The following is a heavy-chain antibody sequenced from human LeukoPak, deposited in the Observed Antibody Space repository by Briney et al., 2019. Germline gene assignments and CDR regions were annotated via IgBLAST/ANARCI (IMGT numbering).Heavy chain of an antibody. V-gene: IGHV3-30*18. CDR2: ISYDGSNK. D-gene: IGHD3-22*01. CDR3: AKDLNYDSSGYYYEDAFDI. CDR1: GFTFSSYD. Sequence: PGRSLRLSCAASGFTFSSYDMHWVRQAPGKGLEGVAVISYDGSNKYYAGSVKGRFTISRDNSKNTLYLQMNSLRAEDTAVYYCAKDLNYDSSGYYYEDAFDIWGQGTMVTVSS. J-gene: IGHJ3*02.